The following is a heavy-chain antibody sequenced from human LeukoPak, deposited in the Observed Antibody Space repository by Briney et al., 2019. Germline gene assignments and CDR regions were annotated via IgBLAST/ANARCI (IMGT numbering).Heavy chain of an antibody. V-gene: IGHV3-23*01. J-gene: IGHJ4*02. CDR1: GFTFSSYA. D-gene: IGHD3-10*01. CDR2: ISGSGGST. Sequence: GGSLRLSCAASGFTFSSYAMSWVRQAPGKGLEWVSAISGSGGSTYYADSVKGRFTISRDNAKNSLYLQMNSLRAEDTAVYYCATGKSGVTPYYFDYWGQGTLVTVSS. CDR3: ATGKSGVTPYYFDY.